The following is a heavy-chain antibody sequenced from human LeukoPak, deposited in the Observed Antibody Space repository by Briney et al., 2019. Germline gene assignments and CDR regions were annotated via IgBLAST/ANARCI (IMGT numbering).Heavy chain of an antibody. J-gene: IGHJ4*02. Sequence: PGGSLKLSRAASGFTFSGSAMHWVRQASGKGLEWVGRIRSKANSYATAYAASVKGRFTISRDDSKNTAYLQMNSLKTEDTAVYYCTATYYYGSGSYFTPDYWGQGTLVTVSS. D-gene: IGHD3-10*01. V-gene: IGHV3-73*01. CDR2: IRSKANSYAT. CDR1: GFTFSGSA. CDR3: TATYYYGSGSYFTPDY.